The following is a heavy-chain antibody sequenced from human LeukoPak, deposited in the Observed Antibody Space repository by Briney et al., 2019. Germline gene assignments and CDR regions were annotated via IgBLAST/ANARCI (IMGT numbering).Heavy chain of an antibody. D-gene: IGHD3-3*01. CDR3: ARPLGDTIFGVIDAFDI. CDR1: GGSFSGYY. CDR2: INHSGST. V-gene: IGHV4-34*01. Sequence: SETLSLTCAVYGGSFSGYYWSWIRQPPGKGLEWIGEINHSGSTNYNPSLKSRVTISVDTSKNQFSLKLSSVTAADTAVYYCARPLGDTIFGVIDAFDIWGQGTMVTVSS. J-gene: IGHJ3*02.